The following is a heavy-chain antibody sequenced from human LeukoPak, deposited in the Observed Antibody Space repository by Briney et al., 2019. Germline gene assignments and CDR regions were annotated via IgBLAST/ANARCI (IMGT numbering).Heavy chain of an antibody. D-gene: IGHD6-19*01. J-gene: IGHJ4*02. V-gene: IGHV1-2*02. CDR1: GYTFTGYY. CDR2: INPNSGGT. Sequence: ASVKVSCKASGYTFTGYYMHWVRQAPGQGLEWMGWINPNSGGTNYAQKFQGRVTMTRDTSISTAYMELSRLRSDDTAVYYCATARGQWLVRGTFDYWGQGTLVTVSS. CDR3: ATARGQWLVRGTFDY.